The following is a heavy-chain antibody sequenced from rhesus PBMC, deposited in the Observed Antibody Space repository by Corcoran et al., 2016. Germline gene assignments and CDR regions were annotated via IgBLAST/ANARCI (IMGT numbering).Heavy chain of an antibody. CDR3: AREKDDY. V-gene: IGHV4-80*01. CDR1: GASLSSNW. J-gene: IGHJ4*01. CDR2: IDGNSGRT. Sequence: QVQLQESGPGLVKPSETLSLTCTVSGASLSSNWWTWIRQPPGKGLEWIGDIDGNSGRTNYNPSLKSRVTISKDASKNHFSLKLSSVTAADTAVYYCAREKDDYWGQGVLVTVSS.